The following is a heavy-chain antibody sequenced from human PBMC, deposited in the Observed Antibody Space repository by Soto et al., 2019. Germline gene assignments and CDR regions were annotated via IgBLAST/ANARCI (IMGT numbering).Heavy chain of an antibody. CDR1: GGSISSGGYY. J-gene: IGHJ3*02. CDR3: ARDLGYCSSTSCYGQVAFDI. Sequence: SETLSLTCTVSGGSISSGGYYWSWIRQHPGKGLEWIGYIYYSGSTYYNPSLKSRVTISVDTSKNQFSLKLSSVTAADPAVYYCARDLGYCSSTSCYGQVAFDIWGQGTMVTVSS. D-gene: IGHD2-2*01. CDR2: IYYSGST. V-gene: IGHV4-31*03.